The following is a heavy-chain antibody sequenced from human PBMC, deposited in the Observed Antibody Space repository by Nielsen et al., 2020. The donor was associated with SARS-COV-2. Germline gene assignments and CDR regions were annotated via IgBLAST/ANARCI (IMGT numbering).Heavy chain of an antibody. V-gene: IGHV3-30*03. J-gene: IGHJ6*03. Sequence: GESLKISCAASGFTFSSYGMHWVRQAPGKGLEWVAVISYDGSNKYYADSVKGRFTISRDNSKNTLYLQMNSLRAEDTAVYYCARDAGRGYSYGYPLNYYYYMDVWGKGTTVTVSS. D-gene: IGHD5-18*01. CDR3: ARDAGRGYSYGYPLNYYYYMDV. CDR1: GFTFSSYG. CDR2: ISYDGSNK.